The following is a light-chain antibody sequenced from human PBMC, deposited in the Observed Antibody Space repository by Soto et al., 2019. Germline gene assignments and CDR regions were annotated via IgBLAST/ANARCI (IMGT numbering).Light chain of an antibody. V-gene: IGLV2-11*01. CDR1: RSDVGGYDY. CDR2: DVS. Sequence: QSALTQPRSVSGSPNQSVTISCTGTRSDVGGYDYVSWFQQHPGKGLKLMIYDVSKRPSGVPHRFSGSKSGNTASLTISGLRPEDEAEYYCCSYAGRYSLLFGGGTKLTVL. CDR3: CSYAGRYSLL. J-gene: IGLJ2*01.